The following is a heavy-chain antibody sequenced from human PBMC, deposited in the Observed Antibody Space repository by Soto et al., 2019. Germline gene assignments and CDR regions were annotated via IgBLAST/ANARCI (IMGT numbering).Heavy chain of an antibody. CDR2: IYPGDSDT. CDR3: ARSGFDWLLSVHYGMDV. Sequence: GKGLEWMVIIYPGDSDTRYSPSFQGQVTISADKSISTAYLQWSSLKASDTAMYYCARSGFDWLLSVHYGMDVWGQGTTVTVSS. J-gene: IGHJ6*02. V-gene: IGHV5-51*01. D-gene: IGHD3-9*01.